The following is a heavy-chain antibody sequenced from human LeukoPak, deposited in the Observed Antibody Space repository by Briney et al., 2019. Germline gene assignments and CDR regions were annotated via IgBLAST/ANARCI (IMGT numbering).Heavy chain of an antibody. V-gene: IGHV1-69*04. CDR2: IIPILGIA. Sequence: ASVKVSCKASGGTFSSYAISWVRQAPGQGLEWMGRIIPILGIANYAQKFQGRVTITADKSTSTAYMELSSLRSEDTAVYYCASSEIEYSSGWRAFDIWGQGTMVTVSS. CDR3: ASSEIEYSSGWRAFDI. D-gene: IGHD6-19*01. J-gene: IGHJ3*02. CDR1: GGTFSSYA.